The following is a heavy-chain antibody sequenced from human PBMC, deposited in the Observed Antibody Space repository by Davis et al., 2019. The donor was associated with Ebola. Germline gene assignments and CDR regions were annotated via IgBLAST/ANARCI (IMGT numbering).Heavy chain of an antibody. CDR1: GFTFSSYA. CDR3: AGQSKAGY. CDR2: ISGSGGST. D-gene: IGHD5-24*01. J-gene: IGHJ4*02. Sequence: GESLKISCAASGFTFSSYAMSWVRQAPGKGLEWVSAISGSGGSTYYADSVKGRFTISRDNSKNTLYLQMNSLRAEDTAVYYCAGQSKAGYWGQGTLVTVSS. V-gene: IGHV3-23*01.